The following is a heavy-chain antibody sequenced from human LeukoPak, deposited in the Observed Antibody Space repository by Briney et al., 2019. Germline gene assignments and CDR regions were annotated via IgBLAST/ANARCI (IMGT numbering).Heavy chain of an antibody. CDR2: IYTSGST. Sequence: SETLSLTCTVSDGSSSSYYWSWIRQPAGKGLEWIGRIYTSGSTNYNPSLKSRVTMSVDTSKNQFSLKLSSVTAADTAVYYCARGGTAMISSDAFDIWGQGTMVTVSS. V-gene: IGHV4-4*07. D-gene: IGHD5-18*01. J-gene: IGHJ3*02. CDR1: DGSSSSYY. CDR3: ARGGTAMISSDAFDI.